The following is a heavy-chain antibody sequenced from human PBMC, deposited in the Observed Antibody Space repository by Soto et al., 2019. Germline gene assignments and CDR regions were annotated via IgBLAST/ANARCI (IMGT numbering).Heavy chain of an antibody. Sequence: GGSLRLSCAASGFTFDKSIMNWVRQAPGKGLEWVASISNSGTYIYYGDSVKGRFTISRDNAKNSLYLQMNSLRAEDTAVYYCARGLTDDSSNCAHWGQGAPVTVSS. D-gene: IGHD6-13*01. CDR3: ARGLTDDSSNCAH. CDR2: ISNSGTYI. CDR1: GFTFDKSI. V-gene: IGHV3-21*06. J-gene: IGHJ4*02.